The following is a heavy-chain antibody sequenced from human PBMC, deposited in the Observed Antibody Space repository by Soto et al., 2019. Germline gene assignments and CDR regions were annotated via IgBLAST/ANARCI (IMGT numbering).Heavy chain of an antibody. D-gene: IGHD5-12*01. J-gene: IGHJ6*02. CDR3: ARHSGGYVLYYYGMDV. Sequence: KISCKGSGYSFTSYWIGWVRQMPGKGLEWMGIIYPGDSDTRYSPSFQGQVTISADKSISTAYLQWSSLKASDTAMYYCARHSGGYVLYYYGMDVWGQGTTVTVSS. CDR1: GYSFTSYW. V-gene: IGHV5-51*01. CDR2: IYPGDSDT.